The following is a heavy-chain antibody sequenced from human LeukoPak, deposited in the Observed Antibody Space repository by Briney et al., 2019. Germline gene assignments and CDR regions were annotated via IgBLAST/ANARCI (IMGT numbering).Heavy chain of an antibody. J-gene: IGHJ4*02. Sequence: GGSLRLSCAASGFTFSGSAMHWVRQASGKGLEWVGRIRSEANSYATAYAASVKGRFTISRDDSKNTAYLQMNSLKTEDTAVYYCTTDIVVVPAAIRDYWGQGTLVTVSS. V-gene: IGHV3-73*01. CDR2: IRSEANSYAT. CDR1: GFTFSGSA. D-gene: IGHD2-2*02. CDR3: TTDIVVVPAAIRDY.